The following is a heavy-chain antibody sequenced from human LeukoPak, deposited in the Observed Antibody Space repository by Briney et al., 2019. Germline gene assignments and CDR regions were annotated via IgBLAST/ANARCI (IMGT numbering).Heavy chain of an antibody. CDR3: ARRLGGSGSYLDYFDY. D-gene: IGHD3-10*01. V-gene: IGHV1-18*01. CDR1: GYTFTSYG. J-gene: IGHJ4*02. Sequence: ASVKVSCKASGYTFTSYGISWVRQAPGQGLEWMGWISAYNGNTNYAQKLQGRVTMTTDTPTSTAYMELRSLRSDDTAVYYCARRLGGSGSYLDYFDYWGQGTLVTVSS. CDR2: ISAYNGNT.